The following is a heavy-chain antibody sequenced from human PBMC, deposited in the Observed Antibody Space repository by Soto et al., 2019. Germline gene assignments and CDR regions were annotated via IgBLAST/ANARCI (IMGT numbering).Heavy chain of an antibody. Sequence: EVQLVESGGGVVRPGGSLRLSCAASGFTFDDYGMSWVRQAPGKGLECVSGINWNGGSTGYADSVKGRFTISRDNAQHSLYLQMNSRRAEDTALYYCARAYGGYLLRAPNWYFDLWGRGTLVTVSS. CDR1: GFTFDDYG. D-gene: IGHD2-15*01. CDR3: ARAYGGYLLRAPNWYFDL. J-gene: IGHJ2*01. CDR2: INWNGGST. V-gene: IGHV3-20*04.